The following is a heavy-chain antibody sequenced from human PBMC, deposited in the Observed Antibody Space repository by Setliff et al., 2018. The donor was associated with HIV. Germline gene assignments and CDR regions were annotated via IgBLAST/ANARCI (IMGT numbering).Heavy chain of an antibody. CDR1: GFTFGDYA. J-gene: IGHJ6*03. V-gene: IGHV3-30*04. Sequence: PGGSLRLSCAASGFTFGDYAIHWVRQAPGKGLEWVALISYDGTYKYYAESVKGRFTISRDNPRNTLYLQMNSLRTEDTAVYYCAKDWGSRLSYSFYYMDVWGKGTTVTVSS. CDR2: ISYDGTYK. CDR3: AKDWGSRLSYSFYYMDV. D-gene: IGHD3-16*01.